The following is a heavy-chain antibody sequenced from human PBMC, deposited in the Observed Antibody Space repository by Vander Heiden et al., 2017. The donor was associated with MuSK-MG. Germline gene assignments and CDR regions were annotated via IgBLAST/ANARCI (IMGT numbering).Heavy chain of an antibody. D-gene: IGHD2-8*01. CDR1: GGSFRGYY. CDR3: ARLGYCTNGVCYHHETNWFDR. CDR2: INHKGST. V-gene: IGHV4-34*01. Sequence: QVQLQQWGAGLLKPSETLPLTCAFYGGSFRGYYWSWIRQPPGKGLEWMGEINHKGSTNYNPSLKSRVTISVDTSKNQFSLKLSSVTAAGTAVYYCARLGYCTNGVCYHHETNWFDRGPGNPGHRLL. J-gene: IGHJ5*02.